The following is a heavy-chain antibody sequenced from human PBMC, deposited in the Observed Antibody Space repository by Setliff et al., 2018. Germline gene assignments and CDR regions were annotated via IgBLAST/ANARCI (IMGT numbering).Heavy chain of an antibody. CDR2: ISWNSGIV. V-gene: IGHV3-9*03. D-gene: IGHD2-2*01. CDR3: AKGYCSSTSCYVDY. Sequence: SLRLSCAASVFTFDDYAMHWVRQAPGKGLAWVSGISWNSGIVAYADSVKGRFTISRDNAKNSLYLQMNSLRAEDMALYYCAKGYCSSTSCYVDYWGQGTLVT. J-gene: IGHJ4*02. CDR1: VFTFDDYA.